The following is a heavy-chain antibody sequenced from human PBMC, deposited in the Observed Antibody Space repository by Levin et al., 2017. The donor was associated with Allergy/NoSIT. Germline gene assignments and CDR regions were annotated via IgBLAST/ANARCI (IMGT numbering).Heavy chain of an antibody. CDR1: GFTFSSHA. D-gene: IGHD4-11*01. J-gene: IGHJ4*02. CDR3: AKAPGSISSYDS. Sequence: QAGGSLRLSCAASGFTFSSHAMSWVRQAPGKGLEWVSSITGSGGSTYYADSVKGRFTISRDNSKNMLYLQVNSLRDEDTAVYFCAKAPGSISSYDSWGQGTLV. CDR2: ITGSGGST. V-gene: IGHV3-23*01.